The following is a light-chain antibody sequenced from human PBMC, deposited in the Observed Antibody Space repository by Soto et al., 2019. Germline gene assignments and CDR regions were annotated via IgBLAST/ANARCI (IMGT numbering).Light chain of an antibody. CDR2: KAT. Sequence: DIQMTQSPSTLSASVGDRVTITCRASQSITTWLAWYQQKPGKAPKLLIYKATNLQSGVPSRFSGSGSGTEFSLTISSLQHEDFAIYYCQKYNDYQYTFGQGTKREIK. J-gene: IGKJ2*01. V-gene: IGKV1-5*03. CDR3: QKYNDYQYT. CDR1: QSITTW.